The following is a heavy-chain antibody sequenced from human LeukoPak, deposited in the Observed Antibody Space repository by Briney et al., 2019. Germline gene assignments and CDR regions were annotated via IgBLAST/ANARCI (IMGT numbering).Heavy chain of an antibody. V-gene: IGHV3-21*01. J-gene: IGHJ4*02. Sequence: GSLRLSRAASGFTFSSYSMDWVRPAPGKGLEWVSSISSSSSYIYYADSVKGRFTISRDNAKNSLYLQMNSLRAEDTAVYYCARMSPVSDYWGQGTLVTVSS. CDR3: ARMSPVSDY. CDR2: ISSSSSYI. CDR1: GFTFSSYS. D-gene: IGHD3-16*01.